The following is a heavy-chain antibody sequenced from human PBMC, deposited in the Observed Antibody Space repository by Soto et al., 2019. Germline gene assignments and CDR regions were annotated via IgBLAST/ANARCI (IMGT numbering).Heavy chain of an antibody. J-gene: IGHJ4*02. CDR3: ARHPTQDAIIDY. CDR1: GGSISSYY. CDR2: IYYSGST. Sequence: SETLSLTCTVSGGSISSYYWSWIRQPPGKGLEWIGYIYYSGSTNYNPSLKSRVTISVDTSKNQFSLKLSSVTAADTAVYYCARHPTQDAIIDYWGQGTLVTVSS. V-gene: IGHV4-59*08.